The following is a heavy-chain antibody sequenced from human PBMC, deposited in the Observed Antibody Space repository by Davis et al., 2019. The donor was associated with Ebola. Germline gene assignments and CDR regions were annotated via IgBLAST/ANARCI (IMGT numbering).Heavy chain of an antibody. CDR3: AKFGSNYGGY. V-gene: IGHV3-23*01. Sequence: GESLKISYAASGFTFSSYAMSWVRQAPGKGLEWVSAISGSGGSTYYADSVKGRFTISRDNSKNTLYLQMNSLRAEDTAVYYCAKFGSNYGGYWGQGTLVTVSS. CDR2: ISGSGGST. CDR1: GFTFSSYA. J-gene: IGHJ4*02. D-gene: IGHD3-10*01.